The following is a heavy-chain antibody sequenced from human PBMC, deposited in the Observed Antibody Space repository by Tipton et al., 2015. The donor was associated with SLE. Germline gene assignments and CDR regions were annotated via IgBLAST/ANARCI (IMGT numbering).Heavy chain of an antibody. CDR3: AKDLVAVVRKNYYGVDV. Sequence: QLVQSGGGVAQPGGSLRVSCAASGFTLSSYGMHWVRQAPGKGPEWVAFIQSDGSNEYYADSVRGRFTISRDNSKNTLFLQMSSLRPEDTAMYYCAKDLVAVVRKNYYGVDVWGQGTTVTASS. J-gene: IGHJ6*02. CDR2: IQSDGSNE. V-gene: IGHV3-30*02. D-gene: IGHD6-19*01. CDR1: GFTLSSYG.